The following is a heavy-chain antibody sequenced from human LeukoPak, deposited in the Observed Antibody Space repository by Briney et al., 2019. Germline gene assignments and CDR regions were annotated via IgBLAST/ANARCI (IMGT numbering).Heavy chain of an antibody. J-gene: IGHJ4*02. V-gene: IGHV3-30*01. Sequence: GGSLRLSCAASGFTFSSYAMHWVRQATGKGLEWVAVISYDGSNKYYADSVKGRFTISRDNSKNTLYLQMNSLRAEDTAVYYCARDLTSSWYYFDYWGQGTLVTVSS. CDR1: GFTFSSYA. D-gene: IGHD6-13*01. CDR3: ARDLTSSWYYFDY. CDR2: ISYDGSNK.